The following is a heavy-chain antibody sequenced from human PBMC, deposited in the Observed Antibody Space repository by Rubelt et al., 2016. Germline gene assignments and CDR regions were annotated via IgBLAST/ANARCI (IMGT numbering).Heavy chain of an antibody. Sequence: EVQLVESGGGLIQPGGSLRLSCAASGFTVSSNYMNWVRQAPGKGLEWVSVIYTGGDTYYADSVKGRFTFSRDNSKNTLYLQMKRLRSADTAVYYCASGAFDWGQGTLVTVSS. J-gene: IGHJ4*02. V-gene: IGHV3-53*01. CDR2: IYTGGDT. CDR3: ASGAFD. CDR1: GFTVSSNY. D-gene: IGHD3-3*01.